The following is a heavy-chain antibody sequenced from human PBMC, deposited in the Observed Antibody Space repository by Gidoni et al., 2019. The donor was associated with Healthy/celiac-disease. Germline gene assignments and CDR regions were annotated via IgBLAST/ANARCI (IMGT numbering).Heavy chain of an antibody. J-gene: IGHJ5*02. CDR2: INHSGST. D-gene: IGHD6-19*01. CDR3: ARGQAMGYSSGWTLYNWFDP. CDR1: GGSFSGYY. Sequence: QVQLQQWGAGLLKPSETLSLTCAVYGGSFSGYYWSWIRQPPGKGLEWIGEINHSGSTTYNPSLKSRVTISVDTSKNQFSLKLSSVTAADTAVYYCARGQAMGYSSGWTLYNWFDPWGQGTLVTVSS. V-gene: IGHV4-34*01.